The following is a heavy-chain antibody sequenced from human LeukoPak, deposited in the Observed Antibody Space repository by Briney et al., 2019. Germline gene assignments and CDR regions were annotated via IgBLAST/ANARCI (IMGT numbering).Heavy chain of an antibody. CDR2: IYYSGGT. CDR1: GGSISSYY. J-gene: IGHJ4*02. CDR3: ARHLVYGSGTQPYFDY. D-gene: IGHD3-10*01. V-gene: IGHV4-59*08. Sequence: PSETLSLTCTVSGGSISSYYWSWIRQPPGKGLEWIAYIYYSGGTNYNPSLKSRVTISVDTSKNQFSLKLYSVTAADTAVYYCARHLVYGSGTQPYFDYWGQGTLVTVSS.